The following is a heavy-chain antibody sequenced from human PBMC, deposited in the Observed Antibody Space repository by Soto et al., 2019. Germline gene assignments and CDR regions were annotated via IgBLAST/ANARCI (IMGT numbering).Heavy chain of an antibody. CDR1: GGTFSSYA. Sequence: GASVKVSCKASGGTFSSYAISWVRQAPGQGLEWMGGIIPIFGTANYAQKFQGRVTITADESTSTAYMELSSLRSEDTAVYYCARVNARYRNYYYYGMDVWGQGTTVTVSS. CDR2: IIPIFGTA. V-gene: IGHV1-69*13. D-gene: IGHD2-2*01. J-gene: IGHJ6*02. CDR3: ARVNARYRNYYYYGMDV.